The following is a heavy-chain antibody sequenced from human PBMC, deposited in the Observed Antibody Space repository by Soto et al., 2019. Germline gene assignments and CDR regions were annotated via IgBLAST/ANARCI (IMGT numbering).Heavy chain of an antibody. Sequence: ASVKVSCKASGGTFSNYAISWVRQAPGQGLEWMGGIIPIFGTTNYAQRFQGRVTITADESTSTAYMELSSLRSEDTAVYYCARVSSSWYKDYFDYWGQGTLDTVSS. D-gene: IGHD6-13*01. CDR3: ARVSSSWYKDYFDY. J-gene: IGHJ4*02. CDR1: GGTFSNYA. CDR2: IIPIFGTT. V-gene: IGHV1-69*13.